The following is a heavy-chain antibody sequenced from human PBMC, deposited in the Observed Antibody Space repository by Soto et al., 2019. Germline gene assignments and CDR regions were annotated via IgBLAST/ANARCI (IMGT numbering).Heavy chain of an antibody. V-gene: IGHV3-74*01. Sequence: GGSLRLSCAASGFTFSNYAMHWVRQVPGKGPMWVSRIKSDGSGTYYADSVQGRFIMSRDNAQDTLHLQMNSLRVEDTAVYYCVRGDGDYHDGNGYLGRHWGQGTLVTVSS. CDR3: VRGDGDYHDGNGYLGRH. J-gene: IGHJ4*02. CDR1: GFTFSNYA. D-gene: IGHD3-22*01. CDR2: IKSDGSGT.